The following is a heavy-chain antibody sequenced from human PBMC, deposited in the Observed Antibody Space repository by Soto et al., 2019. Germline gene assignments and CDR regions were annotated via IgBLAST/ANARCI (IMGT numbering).Heavy chain of an antibody. CDR2: VYYTGNT. V-gene: IGHV4-39*02. D-gene: IGHD3-10*01. CDR1: GDSVSSNKYY. Sequence: SETLSLTCSVSGDSVSSNKYYWGWVRQPPGKGLEWVGSVYYTGNTYYHPSLKTRVIISTDTSKNHFSLALSNVTAADTAFYYCAVASRITMPRGVPRQLYYFDSWGQGILVT. J-gene: IGHJ4*02. CDR3: AVASRITMPRGVPRQLYYFDS.